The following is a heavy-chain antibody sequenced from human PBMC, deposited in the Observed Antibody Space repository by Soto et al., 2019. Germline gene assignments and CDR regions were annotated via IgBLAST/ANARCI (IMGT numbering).Heavy chain of an antibody. CDR3: ARPPTLRGYSYDNFDY. CDR2: ISGSGGST. J-gene: IGHJ4*02. D-gene: IGHD5-18*01. CDR1: GFTFSSYA. Sequence: EVQLLESGGGLVQPGGSLRLSCAASGFTFSSYAMSWVRQAPGKGLEWVSAISGSGGSTYYADSVKGRFTISRDNSKNTLYLQMNSLRGEDTAVYYCARPPTLRGYSYDNFDYWCQGTLVTVSS. V-gene: IGHV3-23*01.